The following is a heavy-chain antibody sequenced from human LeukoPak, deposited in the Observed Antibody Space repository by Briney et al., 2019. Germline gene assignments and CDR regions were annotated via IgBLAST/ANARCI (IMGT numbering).Heavy chain of an antibody. CDR2: IKQDGSEK. CDR3: AREENQFDP. CDR1: GFTFSSYS. Sequence: PGGSLRLSCAASGFTFSSYSMSWVRQAPGKGLEWVANIKQDGSEKYYVDSVNGRFTISRDNAKNSLYLQMNSLRAEDTAVYYCAREENQFDPWGQGTLVTVSS. D-gene: IGHD1-14*01. J-gene: IGHJ5*02. V-gene: IGHV3-7*01.